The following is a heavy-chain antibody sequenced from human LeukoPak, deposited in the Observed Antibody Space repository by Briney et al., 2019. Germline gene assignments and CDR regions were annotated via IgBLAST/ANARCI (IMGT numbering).Heavy chain of an antibody. V-gene: IGHV3-30-3*01. Sequence: RTGGSLRLSCAASGFTFSSYAMHWVRQAPGKGLEWVAVISYDGSNKYYADSVKGRFTISRDNSKNTLYLQMNSLRAEDTAVYYCARAPLEGDAFDIWGQGTMVTVSS. J-gene: IGHJ3*02. CDR1: GFTFSSYA. CDR2: ISYDGSNK. CDR3: ARAPLEGDAFDI.